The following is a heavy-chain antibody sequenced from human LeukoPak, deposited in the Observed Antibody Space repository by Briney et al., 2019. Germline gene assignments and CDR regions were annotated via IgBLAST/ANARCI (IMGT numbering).Heavy chain of an antibody. CDR3: AKGLRLGYKSSYYFDY. Sequence: GGSLRLSCAASGFTFDDYGMSWVRQAPGKGLEWVSGINWNGGSTGYADSVKGRFTISRDNAKNSLYLQMNSLRAEDTALYYCAKGLRLGYKSSYYFDYWGQGTLVTVSS. CDR1: GFTFDDYG. V-gene: IGHV3-20*04. CDR2: INWNGGST. D-gene: IGHD5/OR15-5a*01. J-gene: IGHJ4*02.